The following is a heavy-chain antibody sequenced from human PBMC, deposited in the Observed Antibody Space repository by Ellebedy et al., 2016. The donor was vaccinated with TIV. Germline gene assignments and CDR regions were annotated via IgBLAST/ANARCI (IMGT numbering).Heavy chain of an antibody. V-gene: IGHV5-10-1*01. Sequence: GESLKISCKASGYTFTDHWIIWVRQMPGKGLEWMGTIDPGDSYTNYNPSFQGHVAISVEKSLSTAYLQWSTLKASDTVIYYCTRRGAVVRGVGNWFDPWGQGTLVTVSS. CDR1: GYTFTDHW. CDR3: TRRGAVVRGVGNWFDP. J-gene: IGHJ5*02. D-gene: IGHD3-10*01. CDR2: IDPGDSYT.